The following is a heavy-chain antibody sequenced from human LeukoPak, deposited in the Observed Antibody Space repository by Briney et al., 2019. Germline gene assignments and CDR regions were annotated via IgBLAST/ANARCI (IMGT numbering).Heavy chain of an antibody. J-gene: IGHJ3*02. D-gene: IGHD1-26*01. Sequence: PSETLSLTCTVSGGSISSYYWSWTRQPPGKGLEWIGYIYYSGSTNYNPSLKSRVTISVDTSKNQFSLKLSSVTAADTAVYYCASSQELLIAFDIWGQGTMVTVSS. CDR1: GGSISSYY. CDR2: IYYSGST. V-gene: IGHV4-59*01. CDR3: ASSQELLIAFDI.